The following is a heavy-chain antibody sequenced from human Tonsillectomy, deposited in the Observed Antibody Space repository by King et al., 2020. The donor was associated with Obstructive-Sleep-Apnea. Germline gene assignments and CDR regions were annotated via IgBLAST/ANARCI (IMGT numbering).Heavy chain of an antibody. V-gene: IGHV3-30*04. CDR3: TREPPYYYDGTPYSDY. CDR1: GFTFSNYA. Sequence: VQLVESGGGVVQPGRSLRLSCAASGFTFSNYAIHWVRQAPGKGLEWVAVISYDGHNENYADSVKGRFTISRDNSKNTLFLHMNSLRPEDTAVYFCTREPPYYYDGTPYSDYWGQGTLVTVSS. CDR2: ISYDGHNE. J-gene: IGHJ4*02. D-gene: IGHD3-22*01.